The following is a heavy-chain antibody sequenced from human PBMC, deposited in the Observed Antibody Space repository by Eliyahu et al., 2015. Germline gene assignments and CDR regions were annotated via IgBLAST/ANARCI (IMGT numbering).Heavy chain of an antibody. V-gene: IGHV1-18*01. D-gene: IGHD5-18*01. Sequence: QVQLVQSGAEVKKPGASVKXSCKASGYTFTSYGISWVXXAPGQGLEWMGWISAYNGNTNYAQKLQGRVTMTTDTSTSTAYMELRSLRSDDTAVYYCARSFEDTAMARYYYGMDVWGQGTTVTVSS. CDR2: ISAYNGNT. CDR3: ARSFEDTAMARYYYGMDV. CDR1: GYTFTSYG. J-gene: IGHJ6*02.